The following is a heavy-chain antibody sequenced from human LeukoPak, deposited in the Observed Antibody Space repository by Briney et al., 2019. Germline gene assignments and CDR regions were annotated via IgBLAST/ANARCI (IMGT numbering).Heavy chain of an antibody. Sequence: SETLSLTCTVSGGSISSYYWSWIRQPAGKGLEWIGRIYTSGSTNYNPSLKSRFTMSVDTSKNQFSLKLSSVTAADTAVYYCASESLHYEYYYDSSGYRLPRGYFDLWGRGTLVTVSS. V-gene: IGHV4-4*07. CDR1: GGSISSYY. J-gene: IGHJ2*01. D-gene: IGHD3-22*01. CDR2: IYTSGST. CDR3: ASESLHYEYYYDSSGYRLPRGYFDL.